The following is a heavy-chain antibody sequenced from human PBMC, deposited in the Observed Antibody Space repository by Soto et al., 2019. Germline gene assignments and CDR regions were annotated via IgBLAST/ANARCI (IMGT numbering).Heavy chain of an antibody. D-gene: IGHD1-20*01. J-gene: IGHJ6*02. V-gene: IGHV1-3*01. CDR1: GYTFTRYD. Sequence: QVQLVQSGAEVKKPGASVKVSCKASGYTFTRYDMHWVRQAPGQRLEWMGWINAGNCNTKYSKKFQCRVTITRYTAASTAYMELSSLRSGDTAVYYCARYTAPSDVWGQGNTVTVSS. CDR2: INAGNCNT. CDR3: ARYTAPSDV.